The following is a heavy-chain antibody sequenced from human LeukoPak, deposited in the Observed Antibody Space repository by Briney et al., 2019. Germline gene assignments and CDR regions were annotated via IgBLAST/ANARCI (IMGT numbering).Heavy chain of an antibody. Sequence: SVKVSCKAYGGTFSSYAISWVRQAPGQGLEWMGGIIPIFGTANYAQKFQGRVTITTDESTSTAYMELSSLRSENTAVYYFARDLGIAAAGTNWFDPWGQGTLVTVSS. V-gene: IGHV1-69*05. J-gene: IGHJ5*02. CDR2: IIPIFGTA. D-gene: IGHD6-13*01. CDR3: ARDLGIAAAGTNWFDP. CDR1: GGTFSSYA.